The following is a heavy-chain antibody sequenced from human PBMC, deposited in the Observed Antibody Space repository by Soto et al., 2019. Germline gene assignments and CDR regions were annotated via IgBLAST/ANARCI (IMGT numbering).Heavy chain of an antibody. CDR3: ARAQGDILTGYRY. D-gene: IGHD3-9*01. CDR2: IYYSGST. V-gene: IGHV4-30-4*01. J-gene: IGHJ4*02. Sequence: SETLSLTCTVSGGSISSGDYYWSWIRQPPGKGLEWIGYIYYSGSTYYNPSLKSRVTISVDTSKNQFSLKLSSVTAADTAVYYCARAQGDILTGYRYWGQGTLVTVSS. CDR1: GGSISSGDYY.